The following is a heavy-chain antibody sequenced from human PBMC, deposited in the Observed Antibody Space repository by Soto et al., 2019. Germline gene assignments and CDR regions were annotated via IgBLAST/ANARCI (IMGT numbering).Heavy chain of an antibody. Sequence: APVEGSFKASWYTLSHHGISWGRQAPGQRVEWMGWINTYNGNTNHAQKLQGRVTMTTDTSTSTAYMELRSLRSDDTAVYYCARGVGSGTYYNQYNWFDPWGQGTLVTVSS. CDR3: ARGVGSGTYYNQYNWFDP. CDR1: WYTLSHHG. D-gene: IGHD3-10*01. J-gene: IGHJ5*02. CDR2: INTYNGNT. V-gene: IGHV1-18*01.